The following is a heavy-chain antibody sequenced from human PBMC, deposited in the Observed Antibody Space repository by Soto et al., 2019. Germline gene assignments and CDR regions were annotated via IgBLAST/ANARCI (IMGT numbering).Heavy chain of an antibody. CDR1: GGTFSSYA. Sequence: QVQLVQSGAEVKKPGSSVKVSCKASGGTFSSYAISWVRQAPGQGLEWMGGIIPIFGTANYAQKFQGRVTITADESTSTAYMGLSSLRSDDTAVYYCAGEVGPRYSSGWYDAECDYWGQGTLVTVSA. CDR3: AGEVGPRYSSGWYDAECDY. J-gene: IGHJ4*02. CDR2: IIPIFGTA. D-gene: IGHD6-19*01. V-gene: IGHV1-69*01.